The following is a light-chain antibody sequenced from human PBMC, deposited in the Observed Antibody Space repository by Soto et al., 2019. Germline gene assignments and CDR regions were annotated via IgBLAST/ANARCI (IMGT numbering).Light chain of an antibody. CDR3: QQRSNCQGAT. CDR2: GAS. Sequence: EIVMTQSPATLSVSPGERATLTCRASQSVSSNLAWYQQKPGQAPRLLIYGASTRATGSPARFCGSSSGTEFTPTISSLEPEDFAAYYCQQRSNCQGATFGGGTKVDIK. V-gene: IGKV3-15*01. CDR1: QSVSSN. J-gene: IGKJ4*01.